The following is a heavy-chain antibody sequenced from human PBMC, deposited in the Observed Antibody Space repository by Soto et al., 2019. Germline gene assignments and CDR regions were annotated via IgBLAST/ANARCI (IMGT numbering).Heavy chain of an antibody. J-gene: IGHJ6*02. V-gene: IGHV3-74*01. CDR1: ALTFRSYC. CDR2: INSDVSST. D-gene: IGHD3-16*01. Sequence: PGLCLRRSFSACALTFRSYCMHCVRQARGKGLVWVSRINSDVSSTSYGDCLKGRFTISRDNAKNPLYLQMNSLRAEDTAVYYCVGVGELPHTRYTYYYYGMDVWGQGTTVTVSS. CDR3: VGVGELPHTRYTYYYYGMDV.